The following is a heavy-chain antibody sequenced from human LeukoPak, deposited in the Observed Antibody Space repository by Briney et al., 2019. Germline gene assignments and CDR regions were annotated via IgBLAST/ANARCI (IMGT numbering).Heavy chain of an antibody. J-gene: IGHJ4*02. V-gene: IGHV3-23*01. Sequence: GGSLRLSCAASGFTFGSYAMSWVRQAPRKGLEWVSGISGRGGTTYYADSVKGRFTISRDNSKNTLYLQMNSLRAEDTALYYCAKNQGQWLVPVDYWGQGTLVTVSS. CDR3: AKNQGQWLVPVDY. CDR1: GFTFGSYA. CDR2: ISGRGGTT. D-gene: IGHD6-19*01.